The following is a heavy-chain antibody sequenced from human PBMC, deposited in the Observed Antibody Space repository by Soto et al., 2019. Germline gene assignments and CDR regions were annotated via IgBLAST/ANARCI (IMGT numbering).Heavy chain of an antibody. J-gene: IGHJ6*03. CDR2: ISAYNGNT. D-gene: IGHD2-8*01. Sequence: QVQLVQSGAEVKKPGASVKVSCKASGYTFTSYGISWVRQAPGQGLEWMGWISAYNGNTNYAQKRQGRVTMTTDTSTSTAYMELRSLRSDDTAVYYCARVRVLMVYAIYYYYYMDVWGKGTTVTVSS. CDR3: ARVRVLMVYAIYYYYYMDV. CDR1: GYTFTSYG. V-gene: IGHV1-18*01.